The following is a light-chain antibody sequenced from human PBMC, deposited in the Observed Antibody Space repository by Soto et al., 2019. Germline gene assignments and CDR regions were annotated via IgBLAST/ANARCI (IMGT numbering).Light chain of an antibody. Sequence: ETVMTQSPATLSVSPGERATLSCRASQNVTTDLAWYQQKPGQAPSLLIFDASTRATGVPARFSGSGSRTEFTLTISSLQSEDFAVYYCQQYNNWPRGSFGQGTKVDIK. CDR2: DAS. CDR1: QNVTTD. J-gene: IGKJ1*01. V-gene: IGKV3-15*01. CDR3: QQYNNWPRGS.